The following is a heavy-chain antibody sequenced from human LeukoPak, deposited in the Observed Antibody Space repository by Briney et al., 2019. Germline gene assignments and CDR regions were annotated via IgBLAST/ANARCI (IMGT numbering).Heavy chain of an antibody. Sequence: SQTLSLTCAISGDSVSSNSAGWNWIRQSPSRGLEWLGRTYYRSKWYNDFAPSVRNRITINPDTSKNQFSLQLNSVTAADTAVYYCARVWLRYFDWLLPNWFDPWGQGTLVTVSS. D-gene: IGHD3-9*01. CDR3: ARVWLRYFDWLLPNWFDP. V-gene: IGHV6-1*01. J-gene: IGHJ5*02. CDR1: GDSVSSNSAG. CDR2: TYYRSKWYN.